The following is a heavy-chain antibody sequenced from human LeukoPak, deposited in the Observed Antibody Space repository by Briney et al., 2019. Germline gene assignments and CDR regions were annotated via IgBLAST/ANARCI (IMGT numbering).Heavy chain of an antibody. J-gene: IGHJ6*03. CDR1: GFTFS. D-gene: IGHD3-10*01. CDR3: ASGSGSYRTPYYYMDV. CDR2: IYSGGST. V-gene: IGHV3-53*01. Sequence: GGSLRLSCAASGFTFSMSWVRQAPGKGLEWVSVIYSGGSTYYADSVKGRFTISRDNSKNTLYLQMNSLRAEDTAVYYCASGSGSYRTPYYYMDVWGTGTTVTVSS.